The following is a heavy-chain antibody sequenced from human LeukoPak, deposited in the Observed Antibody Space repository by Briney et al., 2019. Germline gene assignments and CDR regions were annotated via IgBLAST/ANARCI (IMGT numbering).Heavy chain of an antibody. D-gene: IGHD4-17*01. J-gene: IGHJ4*02. CDR3: ARGQGTVTTH. CDR2: INHSGSA. V-gene: IGHV4-34*01. CDR1: GGYFSGYY. Sequence: SETLSLTCAVSGGYFSGYYWTWIRQLPGKGLEWIGEINHSGSANYNPSLKSRVTISLDTSKNQFSLKVSSVTAADTAVYYCARGQGTVTTHWGQGTLVTVSS.